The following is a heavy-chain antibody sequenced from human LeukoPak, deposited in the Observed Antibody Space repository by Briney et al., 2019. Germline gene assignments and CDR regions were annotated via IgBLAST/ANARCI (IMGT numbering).Heavy chain of an antibody. J-gene: IGHJ6*02. D-gene: IGHD6-13*01. CDR2: IYYSGST. CDR3: ATENYSSSWSLYNYYYYGMDV. V-gene: IGHV4-39*01. CDR1: GGSISSSSYY. Sequence: SETLSLTCTVSGGSISSSSYYWGWIRQPPGKGLEWIGSIYYSGSTYYNPSLKSRVTISVDTSKNQFSLKLSSVTAADTAVYYCATENYSSSWSLYNYYYYGMDVWGQGTTVTVSS.